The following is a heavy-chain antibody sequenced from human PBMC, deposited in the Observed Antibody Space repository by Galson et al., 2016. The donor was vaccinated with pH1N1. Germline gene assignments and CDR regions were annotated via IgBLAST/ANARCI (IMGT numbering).Heavy chain of an antibody. Sequence: TLSLTCSVSGGSMRSYYWSWIRQSPGKGPEWIGYTYYTGSTTNYNPSLKSRVTISVDTSKNQFSLKLSSVTAADTAVYYCARGGVWFSAWFDPWGQGSLVTV. CDR1: GGSMRSYY. CDR2: TYYTGSTT. V-gene: IGHV4-59*01. CDR3: ARGGVWFSAWFDP. J-gene: IGHJ5*02. D-gene: IGHD3-10*01.